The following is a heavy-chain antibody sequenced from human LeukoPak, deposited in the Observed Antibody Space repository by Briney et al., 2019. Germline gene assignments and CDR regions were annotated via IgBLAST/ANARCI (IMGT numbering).Heavy chain of an antibody. CDR2: MNPNSSNT. CDR3: ARVGIVVPADY. D-gene: IGHD2-2*01. Sequence: GASVKVSCKASGYTFTSYDINWVRQATGQGLEWMGWMNPNSSNTGYAQKFHGRVTMTTNTSISTAYMELSSLRSEDTAVYYCARVGIVVPADYWGQGTLVTVSS. V-gene: IGHV1-8*01. CDR1: GYTFTSYD. J-gene: IGHJ4*02.